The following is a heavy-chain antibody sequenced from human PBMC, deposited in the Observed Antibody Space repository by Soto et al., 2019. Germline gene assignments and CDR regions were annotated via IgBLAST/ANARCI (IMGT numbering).Heavy chain of an antibody. CDR1: GFTFSSYS. J-gene: IGHJ6*02. CDR2: ISSSSSYI. CDR3: ARDFANPDYDFWDYYGMDV. V-gene: IGHV3-21*01. Sequence: PGGSLRLSCAASGFTFSSYSMNWVRQAPGKGLEWVSSISSSSSYIYYADSVKGRFTISRDNAKNSLYLQMNSLRAEDTAVYYCARDFANPDYDFWDYYGMDVWGQGTTVTVSS. D-gene: IGHD3-3*01.